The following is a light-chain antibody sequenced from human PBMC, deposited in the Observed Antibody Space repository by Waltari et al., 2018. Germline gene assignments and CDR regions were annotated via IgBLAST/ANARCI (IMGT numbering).Light chain of an antibody. J-gene: IGKJ2*01. CDR2: DAS. CDR1: QSISSW. CDR3: QQYNSYSSGYT. Sequence: DIQMTQSPSTLSASVGDRVTITCRARQSISSWLAWYQQKPGKAPKLLIYDASSLQSGVPSRFSGSGSGTEFTLTISSLQPDDFATYYCQQYNSYSSGYTFGQGTKLEIK. V-gene: IGKV1-5*01.